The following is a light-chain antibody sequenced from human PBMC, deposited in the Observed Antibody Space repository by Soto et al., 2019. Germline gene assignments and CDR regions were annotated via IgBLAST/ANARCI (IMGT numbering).Light chain of an antibody. CDR1: SSNIGAGYD. CDR3: QSHDSSLSGFV. J-gene: IGLJ1*01. V-gene: IGLV1-40*01. Sequence: QSVLTQPPSVSGAPGQRVTISCTGSSSNIGAGYDVHWYQQLPGTAPKLLIYGNINRPSGVPDRFSGSKSGTSASLPITGLQAEDEADYYCQSHDSSLSGFVFGTGTKLTVL. CDR2: GNI.